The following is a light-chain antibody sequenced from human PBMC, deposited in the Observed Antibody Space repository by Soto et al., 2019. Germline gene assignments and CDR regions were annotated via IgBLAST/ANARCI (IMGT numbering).Light chain of an antibody. CDR2: GAS. CDR3: QQYIRWPLT. CDR1: QSVSSN. V-gene: IGKV3-15*01. J-gene: IGKJ4*01. Sequence: ERVMTQSPPTLSVSPGEIATLSFSASQSVSSNLAWYQQKPGQAPSLLIYGASTRATGTPARFSGSGSGTEFTLTISSLQSEDFAVYYCQQYIRWPLTFGGGTTVDI.